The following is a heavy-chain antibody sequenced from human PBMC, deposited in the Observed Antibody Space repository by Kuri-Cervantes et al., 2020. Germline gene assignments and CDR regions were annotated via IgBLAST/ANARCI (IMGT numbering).Heavy chain of an antibody. J-gene: IGHJ5*02. CDR1: GFPFGGFG. CDR2: IRSKGYGGTI. CDR3: TISYGTNH. Sequence: GESLKISCTASGFPFGGFGLSWVRQAPGKGLEWVGFIRSKGYGGTIEYAASVKGRFTISRDDSKSIAYLQMNSLKIEDTAMYYCTISYGTNHWGQGTLVTVSS. D-gene: IGHD5-18*01. V-gene: IGHV3-49*04.